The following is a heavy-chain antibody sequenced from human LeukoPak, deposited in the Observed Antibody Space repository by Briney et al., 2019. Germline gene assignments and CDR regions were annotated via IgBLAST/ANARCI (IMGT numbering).Heavy chain of an antibody. CDR2: IRSKAYGGTT. CDR3: TRGGENWNRRGDY. V-gene: IGHV3-49*05. J-gene: IGHJ4*02. D-gene: IGHD1-1*01. CDR1: GFTFGDYA. Sequence: KTGGSLRLSCTASGFTFGDYAMSWFRQAPGKGLEWVGFIRSKAYGGTTEYAASVKGRFTISRDDSKSIAYRQMNSLKTEDTAVYYCTRGGENWNRRGDYWGQGTLVTVSS.